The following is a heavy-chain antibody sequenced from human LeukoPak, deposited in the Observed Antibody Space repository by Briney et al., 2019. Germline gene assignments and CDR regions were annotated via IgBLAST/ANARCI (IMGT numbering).Heavy chain of an antibody. J-gene: IGHJ3*01. CDR2: IIQDGSER. V-gene: IGHV3-7*01. CDR1: GLPFSTLL. CDR3: AREGASTISHAFDV. D-gene: IGHD3-16*01. Sequence: GGSLRLSCAASGLPFSTLLMTWVRRAPGKGLEWVANIIQDGSERYYVGSVKGRFTISRDNAKNSLFLQMNSLRAEDTAVYYCAREGASTISHAFDVWGQGTMVTVSS.